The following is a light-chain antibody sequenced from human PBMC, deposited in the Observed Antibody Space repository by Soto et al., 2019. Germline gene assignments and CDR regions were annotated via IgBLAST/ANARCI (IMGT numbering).Light chain of an antibody. Sequence: DIQMTQSPSTLSGSVEDRVTITCLASQTISSWLAWYQQKPGKAPKLLIYDASSLESGVPSRSRGSGSGTEFTLTITSLQTDDFATYYCQQYNSYPWTFGQGTKVDIK. CDR3: QQYNSYPWT. CDR2: DAS. CDR1: QTISSW. V-gene: IGKV1-5*01. J-gene: IGKJ1*01.